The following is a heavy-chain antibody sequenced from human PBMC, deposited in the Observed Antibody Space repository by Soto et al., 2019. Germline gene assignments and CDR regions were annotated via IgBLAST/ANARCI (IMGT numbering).Heavy chain of an antibody. CDR2: ISYDGSEK. CDR1: GFTFATYG. V-gene: IGHV3-30*18. Sequence: GGSLRLSCAASGFTFATYGMHWVRQAPGKGLEWVAVISYDGSEKYYVDSVKGRFTISKDNSKNTLYLQMNSLRPEDTAVYYCAKSPNFYCSSPNCYKYYFDHWGQGTRVTVSS. J-gene: IGHJ4*02. CDR3: AKSPNFYCSSPNCYKYYFDH. D-gene: IGHD2-2*02.